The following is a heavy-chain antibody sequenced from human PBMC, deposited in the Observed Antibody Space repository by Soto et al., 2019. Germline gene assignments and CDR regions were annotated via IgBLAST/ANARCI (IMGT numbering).Heavy chain of an antibody. D-gene: IGHD3-22*01. Sequence: EVQLVESGGGLVQPGRSLRLYCAASGFTFDDYAMHWVRQAPGKGLEWVSGINWNSGSIGYADSVKGRFTISRDNAKNSLYLQMNSLSTEDTALYYCAKGYNYDRSGYPDYWGQGTLVTVSS. V-gene: IGHV3-9*01. J-gene: IGHJ4*02. CDR2: INWNSGSI. CDR1: GFTFDDYA. CDR3: AKGYNYDRSGYPDY.